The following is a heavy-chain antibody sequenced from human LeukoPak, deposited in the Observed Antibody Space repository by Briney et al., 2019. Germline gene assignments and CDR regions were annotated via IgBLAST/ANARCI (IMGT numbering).Heavy chain of an antibody. CDR2: FDPEDGET. V-gene: IGHV1-24*01. Sequence: ASVKVSCKVSGYTLTELSMHWVRQAPGKGLEWMGGFDPEDGETIYAQKFQGRVTMTEDTSTDTAYMELSSLRSEDTAVYYCARDLGYSYGPDASDIWGQGTMVTVSS. D-gene: IGHD5-18*01. CDR3: ARDLGYSYGPDASDI. CDR1: GYTLTELS. J-gene: IGHJ3*02.